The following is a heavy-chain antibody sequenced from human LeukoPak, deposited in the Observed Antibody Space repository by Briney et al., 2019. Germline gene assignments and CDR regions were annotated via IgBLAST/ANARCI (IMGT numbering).Heavy chain of an antibody. V-gene: IGHV3-23*01. CDR2: ISGSGGST. Sequence: GGSLRLSCAASGFTFSSYAMSWVRQAPGKGLERVSAISGSGGSTYYADSVKGRFTISRDNSKNTLYLQMNSLRAEDTAVYYCAKAQYYYYDSSGYIGYWGQGTLVTVSS. CDR3: AKAQYYYYDSSGYIGY. J-gene: IGHJ4*02. CDR1: GFTFSSYA. D-gene: IGHD3-22*01.